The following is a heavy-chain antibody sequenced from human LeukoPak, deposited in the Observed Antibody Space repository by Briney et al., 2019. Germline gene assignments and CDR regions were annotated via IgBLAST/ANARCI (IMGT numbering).Heavy chain of an antibody. V-gene: IGHV3-23*01. CDR2: ISGSGGST. Sequence: GGTLRLSCAASGFTFSSYGMSWVRQAPGKGLEWVSAISGSGGSTYYADSVKGRFTISRDNSKNTLYLQMNSLRAEDTAVYYCARVSYSGSYYIGAFDIWGQGTMVTVSS. CDR1: GFTFSSYG. D-gene: IGHD1-26*01. J-gene: IGHJ3*02. CDR3: ARVSYSGSYYIGAFDI.